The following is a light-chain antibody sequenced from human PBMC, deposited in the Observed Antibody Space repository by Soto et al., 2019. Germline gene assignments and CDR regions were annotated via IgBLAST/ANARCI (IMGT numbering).Light chain of an antibody. J-gene: IGLJ1*01. Sequence: QSVLTQPASVSGSPGQSITISCSGTRSDIGSYNYVAWYPQFPGKTPKILIYGVSNRPSGVSSRFSGSKSGNTASLTISGLQAEDEADYYCISYTGSSTSYVFGSGTKVTVL. CDR2: GVS. V-gene: IGLV2-14*01. CDR3: ISYTGSSTSYV. CDR1: RSDIGSYNY.